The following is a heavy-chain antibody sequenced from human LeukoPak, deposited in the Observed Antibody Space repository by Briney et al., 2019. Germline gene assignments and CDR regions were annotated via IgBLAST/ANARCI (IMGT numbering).Heavy chain of an antibody. D-gene: IGHD3-3*01. CDR2: IYYSGST. CDR1: GGSISSYY. CDR3: ARHSPYFWSGYYTVYYYYGMDV. V-gene: IGHV4-59*08. Sequence: SETLSLTCTVSGGSISSYYWSWIRQPPGKGLEWVGYIYYSGSTNYNPSLKSRVTISVDTSKNQFSLKLSSVTAADTAVYYCARHSPYFWSGYYTVYYYYGMDVWGQGTTVTVSS. J-gene: IGHJ6*02.